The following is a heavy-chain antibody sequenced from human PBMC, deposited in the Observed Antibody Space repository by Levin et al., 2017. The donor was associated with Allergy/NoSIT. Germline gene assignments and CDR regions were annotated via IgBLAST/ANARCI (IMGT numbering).Heavy chain of an antibody. CDR2: IYYSGST. V-gene: IGHV4-31*03. CDR1: GGSISRGGYY. Sequence: SQTLSLTCTVSGGSISRGGYYWSWIRQHPGKGLEWIGYIYYSGSTYYNPSLKSRVTISVDTSKSQFSLKLSSVTAADTAVYYCTRGAQLSPYYFDYWGQGTLVTVSS. D-gene: IGHD1-1*01. CDR3: TRGAQLSPYYFDY. J-gene: IGHJ4*02.